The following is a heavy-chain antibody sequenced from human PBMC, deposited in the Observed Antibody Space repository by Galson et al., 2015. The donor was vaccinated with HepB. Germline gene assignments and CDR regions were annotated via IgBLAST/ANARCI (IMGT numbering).Heavy chain of an antibody. CDR1: GFTFTDYY. CDR3: ARDSPTVSLIAARNYYYYGMDV. J-gene: IGHJ6*02. V-gene: IGHV3-11*01. Sequence: SLRLSCAASGFTFTDYYMAWIRQAPGKGLEWISYISSSDSTIYYADSVKGRFTISRDNAKNLLYLQMNSLRVEDTAVYYCARDSPTVSLIAARNYYYYGMDVWGQGTTVTVSS. CDR2: ISSSDSTI. D-gene: IGHD6-25*01.